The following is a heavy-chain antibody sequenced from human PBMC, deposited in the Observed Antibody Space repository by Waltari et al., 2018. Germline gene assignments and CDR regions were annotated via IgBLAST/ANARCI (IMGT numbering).Heavy chain of an antibody. CDR2: IYYSGST. CDR1: GGSISSRSYY. J-gene: IGHJ5*02. CDR3: ARHWKKSGYRFDP. D-gene: IGHD5-12*01. V-gene: IGHV4-39*01. Sequence: QLQLQESGPGLVKPSETLSLTCTVSGGSISSRSYYWGWVRQSPGKGLEWIGGIYYSGSTYYNPTLKSRVTISGDTSKNQFSLKLSSVTAADTAVYYCARHWKKSGYRFDPWGQGTLVTVSS.